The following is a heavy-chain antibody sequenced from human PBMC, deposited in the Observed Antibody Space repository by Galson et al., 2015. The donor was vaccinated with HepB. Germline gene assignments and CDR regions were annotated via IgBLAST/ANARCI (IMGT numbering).Heavy chain of an antibody. J-gene: IGHJ6*02. CDR2: ISGSGGST. CDR3: ATLPLRPYYYYGMDV. D-gene: IGHD5-12*01. V-gene: IGHV3-23*01. CDR1: GFTFSSYA. Sequence: SLRLSCAASGFTFSSYAMSWVRQAPGKGLEWVSAISGSGGSTYYADSVKGRFTISRDNSKNTLYLQMNSLRAEDTAVYYCATLPLRPYYYYGMDVWGQGTTVTVSS.